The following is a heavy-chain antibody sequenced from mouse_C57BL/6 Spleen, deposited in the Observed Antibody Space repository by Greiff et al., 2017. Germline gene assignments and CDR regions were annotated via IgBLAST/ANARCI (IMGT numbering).Heavy chain of an antibody. V-gene: IGHV3-6*01. CDR1: GYSITSGYY. Sequence: DVQLQESGPGLVKPSQSLSLTCSVTGYSITSGYYWNWIRQFPGNKLEWMGYISYDGSNNYNPSLKNRITITRDTSKNQFFLKLNSVTTEDTATYYCARDDGYYGYYWGQGTTLTVSS. D-gene: IGHD2-3*01. CDR2: ISYDGSN. CDR3: ARDDGYYGYY. J-gene: IGHJ2*01.